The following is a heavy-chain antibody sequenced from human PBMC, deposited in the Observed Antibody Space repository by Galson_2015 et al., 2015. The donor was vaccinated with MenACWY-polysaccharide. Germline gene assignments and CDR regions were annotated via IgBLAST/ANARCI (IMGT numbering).Heavy chain of an antibody. V-gene: IGHV7-4-1*02. Sequence: SVKVSCKASGYTFTSYAMNWVRQAPGQGLEWMGWINTNTGNPTYAQGFTGRFVFSLDTSVSTAYLQISSLKAEDTAVYYCARVNSERQWLAYYYYYGMDVWGQGTTVTVSS. CDR1: GYTFTSYA. J-gene: IGHJ6*02. CDR2: INTNTGNP. D-gene: IGHD6-19*01. CDR3: ARVNSERQWLAYYYYYGMDV.